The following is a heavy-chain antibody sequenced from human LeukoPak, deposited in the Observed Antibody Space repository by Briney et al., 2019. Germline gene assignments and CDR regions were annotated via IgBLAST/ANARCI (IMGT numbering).Heavy chain of an antibody. CDR1: GFTFSSYA. V-gene: IGHV3-30*01. D-gene: IGHD6-13*01. Sequence: GRSLRLSCAASGFTFSSYAMHWVRQAPGKGPEWVAVISYDGSNKYYADSVKGRFTISRDNSKNTLYLQMNSLRAEDTAVYYCAKDQHLAGTFSYWGQGTLVTVSS. CDR2: ISYDGSNK. CDR3: AKDQHLAGTFSY. J-gene: IGHJ4*02.